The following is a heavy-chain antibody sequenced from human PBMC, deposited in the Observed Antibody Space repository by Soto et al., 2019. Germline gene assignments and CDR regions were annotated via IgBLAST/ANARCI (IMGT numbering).Heavy chain of an antibody. CDR1: GFTFSSYA. D-gene: IGHD3-9*01. CDR3: ARSDYYYDILTGYYEFYYYYGMDV. V-gene: IGHV3-21*04. CDR2: ISSSSSYT. J-gene: IGHJ6*02. Sequence: GGSLRLSCAASGFTFSSYAMSWVRQAPGKGLEWVSAISSSSSYTNYADSVKGRFTISRDNAKNSLYLQMNSLRAEDTAVYYCARSDYYYDILTGYYEFYYYYGMDVWGQGTTVTVSS.